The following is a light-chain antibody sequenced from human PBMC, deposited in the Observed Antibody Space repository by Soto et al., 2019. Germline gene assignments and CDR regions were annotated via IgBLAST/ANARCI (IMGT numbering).Light chain of an antibody. V-gene: IGKV3-20*01. J-gene: IGKJ1*01. Sequence: EIVLTQSPGTLSLSPGEGATLSCRASQSLSRNYLAWYQHKPGQAPRLLIYTASNRATGVPPRFSGSGSGTDFTLTIRRLEHEDLALYYCQQYDNSPLTFGQGTKVEI. CDR3: QQYDNSPLT. CDR2: TAS. CDR1: QSLSRNY.